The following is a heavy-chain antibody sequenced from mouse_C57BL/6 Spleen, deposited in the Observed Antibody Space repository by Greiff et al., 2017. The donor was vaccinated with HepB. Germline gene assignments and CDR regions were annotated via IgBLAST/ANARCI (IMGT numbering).Heavy chain of an antibody. D-gene: IGHD2-3*01. CDR1: GYTFTSYW. CDR3: TTPHGGYYDYFDY. CDR2: IYPGSGST. V-gene: IGHV1-55*01. J-gene: IGHJ2*01. Sequence: VQLQQPGAELVKPGASVKMSCKASGYTFTSYWITWVKQRPGQGLEWIGDIYPGSGSTNYNEKFKSKATLTVDTASSTAYMQLSSLTSEDSAVYYCTTPHGGYYDYFDYWGQGTTLTVSS.